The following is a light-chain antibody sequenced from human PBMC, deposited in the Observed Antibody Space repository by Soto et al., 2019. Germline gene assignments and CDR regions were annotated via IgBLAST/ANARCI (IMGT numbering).Light chain of an antibody. CDR1: QSIDND. Sequence: EIVMTQSPATLSVSPGEIATLSCRASQSIDNDLAWYQQKPGQAPRLLIYGASTKATGIPVRFSGSGSGTLFTLTINSLQSEDLAVYYCQQYHRWPPLTFGGGTKVEIK. J-gene: IGKJ4*01. CDR2: GAS. CDR3: QQYHRWPPLT. V-gene: IGKV3-15*01.